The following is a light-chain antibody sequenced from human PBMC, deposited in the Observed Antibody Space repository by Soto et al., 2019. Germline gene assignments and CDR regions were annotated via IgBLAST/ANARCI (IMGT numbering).Light chain of an antibody. V-gene: IGKV1-33*01. CDR2: DTS. Sequence: DIQMTQSPSSLSASVGDRVTITCQASQDISHYLNWYQQKPGKAPKLLIYDTSNLETGVPSKFSGSGSGTDFIFTINSLQPEDIATYYCQQFYNLPWTFGQGTKVEIE. CDR1: QDISHY. J-gene: IGKJ1*01. CDR3: QQFYNLPWT.